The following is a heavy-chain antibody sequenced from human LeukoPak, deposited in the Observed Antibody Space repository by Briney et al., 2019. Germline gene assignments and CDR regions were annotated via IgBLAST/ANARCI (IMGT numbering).Heavy chain of an antibody. CDR1: GGSPTSYF. CDR2: IYYSGST. J-gene: IGHJ5*02. V-gene: IGHV4-59*07. Sequence: SDTLSLTCTVSGGSPTSYFWSWVRQPPGKGLEWIGFIYYSGSTNYNPSLKSRVTMTRDTSVSTAYMELSSLRSDDTAVYYCARSNIATRRGDNWFDPWGQGTLVTVSS. D-gene: IGHD6-6*01. CDR3: ARSNIATRRGDNWFDP.